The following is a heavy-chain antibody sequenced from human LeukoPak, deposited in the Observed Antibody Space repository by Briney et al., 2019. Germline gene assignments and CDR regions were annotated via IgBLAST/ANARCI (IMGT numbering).Heavy chain of an antibody. V-gene: IGHV4-59*12. CDR2: ISYSGST. J-gene: IGHJ5*02. D-gene: IGHD1-1*01. CDR1: GGSISTYC. CDR3: ARGLMGPTGVGS. Sequence: PSETLSLTCTVSGGSISTYCWTWIRQPPGKGLEWIGCISYSGSTNYNPSLRSRVTISVDTSKNQFSLKLSSVTAADTAVYYCARGLMGPTGVGSWGQGTLVTVSS.